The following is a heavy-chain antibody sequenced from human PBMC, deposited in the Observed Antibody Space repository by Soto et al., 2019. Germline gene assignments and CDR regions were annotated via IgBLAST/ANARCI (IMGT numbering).Heavy chain of an antibody. Sequence: QLQLQESGSGLVKPSQTLSLTCAVSGGSISSGGYSWSWIRQPPGKGLEWIGYIYHSGSTYYNPSLKSRDTISLDRSKNQFSLKLSSVTAAVTAVYYCAAGGGLPRYYWGQGTLVTVSS. J-gene: IGHJ4*02. D-gene: IGHD5-12*01. CDR1: GGSISSGGYS. V-gene: IGHV4-30-2*01. CDR3: AAGGGLPRYY. CDR2: IYHSGST.